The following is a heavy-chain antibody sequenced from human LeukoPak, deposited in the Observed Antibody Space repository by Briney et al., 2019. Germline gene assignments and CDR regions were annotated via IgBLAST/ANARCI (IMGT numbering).Heavy chain of an antibody. CDR2: INHSGST. CDR3: ARAGPVYYYYYGMDV. Sequence: SETLSPTCAVYGGSFSGYYWSWIRQPPGKGLEWIGEINHSGSTNYNPSLKSRVTISVDTSKNQFSLKLSAVTAADTAVYYCARAGPVYYYYYGMDVWGQGTTVTVSS. D-gene: IGHD4-17*01. V-gene: IGHV4-34*01. CDR1: GGSFSGYY. J-gene: IGHJ6*02.